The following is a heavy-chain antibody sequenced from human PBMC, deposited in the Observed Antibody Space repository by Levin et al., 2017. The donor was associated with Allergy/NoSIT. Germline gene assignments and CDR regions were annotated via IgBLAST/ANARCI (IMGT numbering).Heavy chain of an antibody. V-gene: IGHV3-23*01. CDR2: IRGSGDST. Sequence: GESLKISCAASEFTFTTYAMSWVRQAPGKGLEWVSSIRGSGDSTYYADSVKGRFTISSDSAKNTLYLQMNSLRAEDTAVYYCAKSTYSDYMYYYNGMDVWGQGTTVTVSS. CDR1: EFTFTTYA. J-gene: IGHJ6*02. D-gene: IGHD4-11*01. CDR3: AKSTYSDYMYYYNGMDV.